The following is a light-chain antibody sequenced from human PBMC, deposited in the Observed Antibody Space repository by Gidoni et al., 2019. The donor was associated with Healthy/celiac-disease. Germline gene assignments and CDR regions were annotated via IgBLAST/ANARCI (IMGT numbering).Light chain of an antibody. J-gene: IGKJ2*01. CDR3: HQYNSYPMYT. CDR2: KAS. CDR1: QSISSW. V-gene: IGKV1-5*03. Sequence: DIQLTQSPSILSVSVVDRVTITCRASQSISSWLAWYQQQPGKAPKLLIYKASSLESGVPSRLSGSGSGTEFTLTISSLQPDDFATYYCHQYNSYPMYTFGHGTKLEIK.